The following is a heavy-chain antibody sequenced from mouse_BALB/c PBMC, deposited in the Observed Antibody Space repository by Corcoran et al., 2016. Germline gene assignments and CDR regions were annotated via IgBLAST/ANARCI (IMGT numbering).Heavy chain of an antibody. CDR3: ARDQYGNYDY. J-gene: IGHJ2*01. Sequence: DVQLQELGPGLVKPSQSLSLTCSVTGYSITSGYYWNWIRQFPGNKLEWMGYISYDGSNNYNPSLKNRISITRDTSKNQFFLKLNSVTTEDTATYYCARDQYGNYDYWGQGTTLTVSS. V-gene: IGHV3-6*02. CDR2: ISYDGSN. CDR1: GYSITSGYY. D-gene: IGHD2-10*02.